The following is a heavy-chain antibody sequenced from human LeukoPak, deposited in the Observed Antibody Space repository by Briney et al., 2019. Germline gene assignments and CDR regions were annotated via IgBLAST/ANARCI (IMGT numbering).Heavy chain of an antibody. CDR2: IYPGDSDT. V-gene: IGHV5-51*01. CDR1: GYSFTSYW. D-gene: IGHD6-6*01. J-gene: IGHJ4*02. CDR3: ARQGPDSSSSYYFDY. Sequence: GESLKISCKGSGYSFTSYWIGWVRQMPGKGLEWMGIIYPGDSDTRYSPSFQGQVTISADKSISTAYLQWSSLKASDTAMYHCARQGPDSSSSYYFDYWGQGTLVTVSS.